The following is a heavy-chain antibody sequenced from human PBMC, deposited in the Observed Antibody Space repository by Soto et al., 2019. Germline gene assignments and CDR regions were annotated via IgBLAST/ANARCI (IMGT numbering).Heavy chain of an antibody. CDR1: GGSISSYY. CDR3: ARALQSAGSGSYYYYMDV. J-gene: IGHJ6*03. D-gene: IGHD3-10*01. Sequence: PSETLSLTCTVSGGSISSYYWSWIRQPPGKGLEWIGYLYYSGSTNYNPSLKSRVTISVDTSKNQFSLKLSSVTAADTAVYYCARALQSAGSGSYYYYMDVWGKGTTVTVSS. CDR2: LYYSGST. V-gene: IGHV4-59*12.